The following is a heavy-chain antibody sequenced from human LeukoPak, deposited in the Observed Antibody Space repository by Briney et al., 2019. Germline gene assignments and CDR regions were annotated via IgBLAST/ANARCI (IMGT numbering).Heavy chain of an antibody. CDR1: GYTFTSYG. Sequence: ASVKVSCKASGYTFTSYGISCVRQAPGQGLEWMGWISAYNGNTNYAQKLQGRVTMTTDTSTSTAYMELRSLRSDDTAVYYCATSRGYSYGDYFDYWGQGTLVTVSS. CDR2: ISAYNGNT. CDR3: ATSRGYSYGDYFDY. J-gene: IGHJ4*02. D-gene: IGHD5-18*01. V-gene: IGHV1-18*04.